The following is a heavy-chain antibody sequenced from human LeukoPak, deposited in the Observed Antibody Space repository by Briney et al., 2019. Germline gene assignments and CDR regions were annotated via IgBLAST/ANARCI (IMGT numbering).Heavy chain of an antibody. CDR1: GYSISSGYY. J-gene: IGHJ4*02. Sequence: SETLSLTCAVSGYSISSGYYWSWVRQPPGKGLEWIGSIYHSGSTYYTPSLKSRVTMSVDTSKNQFSLKVTSVTAADTAVYYCARRTGSGSYYVDFWGQGTVVTVSS. D-gene: IGHD3-10*01. V-gene: IGHV4-38-2*01. CDR2: IYHSGST. CDR3: ARRTGSGSYYVDF.